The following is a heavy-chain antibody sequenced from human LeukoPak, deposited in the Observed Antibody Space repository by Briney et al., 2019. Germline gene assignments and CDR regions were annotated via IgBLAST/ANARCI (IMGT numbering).Heavy chain of an antibody. J-gene: IGHJ4*02. CDR3: TKVRPPPGSGWYGGDDY. D-gene: IGHD6-19*01. Sequence: PGGCLRLSCAASVFTFGHYCMHWVRQAPCKGLEWVVVMWSDGTKKYYADSVKGRFTVSRDTSKHTLYLQMNSLRAEDTSIYYCTKVRPPPGSGWYGGDDYWGQGTLVTVSS. CDR1: VFTFGHYC. CDR2: MWSDGTKK. V-gene: IGHV3-33*06.